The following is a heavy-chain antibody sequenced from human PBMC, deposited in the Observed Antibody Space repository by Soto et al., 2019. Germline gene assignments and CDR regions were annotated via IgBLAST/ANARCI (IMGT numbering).Heavy chain of an antibody. CDR3: ARDFNHYYGSGQRTNWFDP. CDR1: GHTFTSHT. CDR2: INAGNGNT. J-gene: IGHJ5*02. D-gene: IGHD3-10*01. V-gene: IGHV1-3*01. Sequence: APVKVSCKASGHTFTSHTIHWVRQAPGQRLEWMGWINAGNGNTKYSQKFQGRVAFTRDTSASTAYMELSSLRSEDTAVYYCARDFNHYYGSGQRTNWFDPWGQGTLVTVSS.